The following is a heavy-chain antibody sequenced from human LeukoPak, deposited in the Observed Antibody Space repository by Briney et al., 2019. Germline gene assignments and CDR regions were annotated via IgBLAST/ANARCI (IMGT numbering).Heavy chain of an antibody. D-gene: IGHD2-2*01. J-gene: IGHJ5*02. CDR2: IYHSGST. V-gene: IGHV4-4*02. CDR1: GGSISSSNW. CDR3: AYKLGWFDP. Sequence: SETLSLTCAVSGGSISSSNWWSWLRPPPGKGVEWIGVIYHSGSTNYNPSLKSRVTISVDKSKNQFPLKLSSVTAADTAVYYCAYKLGWFDPWGQGTLVTVFS.